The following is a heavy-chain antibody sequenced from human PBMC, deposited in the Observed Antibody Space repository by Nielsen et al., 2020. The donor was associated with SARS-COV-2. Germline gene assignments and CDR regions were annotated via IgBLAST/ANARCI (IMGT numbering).Heavy chain of an antibody. CDR3: TTATPAYFDY. Sequence: WIRQPPGKGLEWVGRIKSKTDGGTTDYAAPVKGRFTILRDDSKNTLYLQMNSLKTEDTAVYYCTTATPAYFDYWGQGTLVTVSS. CDR2: IKSKTDGGTT. V-gene: IGHV3-15*01. J-gene: IGHJ4*02.